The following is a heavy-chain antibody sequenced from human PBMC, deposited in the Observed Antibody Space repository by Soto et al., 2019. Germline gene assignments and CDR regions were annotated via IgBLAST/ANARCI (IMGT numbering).Heavy chain of an antibody. J-gene: IGHJ6*02. V-gene: IGHV1-18*01. CDR1: GYTFTSYG. CDR2: ISAYNGNT. CDR3: VRENYYYGMDV. Sequence: GASVKVSCKASGYTFTSYGISWVRQAPGQGLEWMGWISAYNGNTNYAQKLQGRVTMTTDTSTSTAYMELRSLRSDDTAMYYCVRENYYYGMDVWGQGTAVTVSS.